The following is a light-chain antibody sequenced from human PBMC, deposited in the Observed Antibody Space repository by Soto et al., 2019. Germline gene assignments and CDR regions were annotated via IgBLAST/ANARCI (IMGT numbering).Light chain of an antibody. J-gene: IGLJ1*01. Sequence: QSALTQPASVSGSPGQSITVSCTGTSSDVGGYNYVSWYQQHPGKAPNLIIYDVSDRPSGVSNRFSGSKSGNTASLTISGLQAEDEADYYCSSYTSGSTSYVFGTGTKLTVL. CDR3: SSYTSGSTSYV. CDR1: SSDVGGYNY. CDR2: DVS. V-gene: IGLV2-14*03.